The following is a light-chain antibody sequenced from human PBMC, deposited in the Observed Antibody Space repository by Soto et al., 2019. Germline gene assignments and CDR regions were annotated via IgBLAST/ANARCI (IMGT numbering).Light chain of an antibody. V-gene: IGLV2-18*02. CDR2: DVS. J-gene: IGLJ1*01. Sequence: QSVLTQPPSVSGAPGQSVTISCTGTSSDVGGYNRVSWYQQPPGKAPKLLIYDVSNRPSGGSTRFSGSKSGNTASLTISGLQAEDEADYYCTSSATGSAYVFGPGTKLTVL. CDR1: SSDVGGYNR. CDR3: TSSATGSAYV.